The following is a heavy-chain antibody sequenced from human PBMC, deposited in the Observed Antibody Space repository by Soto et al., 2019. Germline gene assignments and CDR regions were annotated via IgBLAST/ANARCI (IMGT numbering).Heavy chain of an antibody. V-gene: IGHV4-31*03. CDR1: GESISSGGYY. Sequence: QVQLQESGPGLVKASQTLSLICSVSGESISSGGYYWSWIRHHPGKGLEWIGYIYDSESAYYNPSIKIRVTISMERSKSHFAMKLSSVTAADTAVYYCARASSSSSEADYWGQGTLITVSS. CDR3: ARASSSSSEADY. J-gene: IGHJ4*02. D-gene: IGHD6-6*01. CDR2: IYDSESA.